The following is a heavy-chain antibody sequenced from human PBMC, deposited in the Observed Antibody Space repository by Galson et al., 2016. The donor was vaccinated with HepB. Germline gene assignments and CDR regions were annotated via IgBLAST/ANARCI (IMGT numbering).Heavy chain of an antibody. CDR3: AKAGGYNLVPFDS. J-gene: IGHJ4*02. CDR2: IAASGGGA. D-gene: IGHD2-8*02. CDR1: GFRFSNFD. Sequence: SLRLSCAASGFRFSNFDMTWVRQAPGKGLEWVSVIAASGGGANYAASVKGRSTISRYNSENTLYMQMNTLRDVDSAVYYCAKAGGYNLVPFDSWGQGTLVTVSS. V-gene: IGHV3-23*01.